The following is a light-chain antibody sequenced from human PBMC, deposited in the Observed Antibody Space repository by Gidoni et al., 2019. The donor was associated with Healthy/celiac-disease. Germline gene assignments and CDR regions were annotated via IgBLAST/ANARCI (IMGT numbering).Light chain of an antibody. J-gene: IGKJ4*01. V-gene: IGKV3-11*01. CDR3: QQRSNWPLT. Sequence: IVLTQSPATLSLSPGERAHLSCRASQSVSSYLAWYQQKPGQAPRLLIYDASNRATGIPARFSGSGSGTDFTLTISSLEPEDFAVYYCQQRSNWPLTFGGGTKVEIK. CDR2: DAS. CDR1: QSVSSY.